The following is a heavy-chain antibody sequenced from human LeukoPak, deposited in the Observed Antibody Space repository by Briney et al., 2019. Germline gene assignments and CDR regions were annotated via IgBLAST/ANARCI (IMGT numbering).Heavy chain of an antibody. Sequence: GGSLRLSCAASGFTFSKAWMSWVRQAPGKGLEWVSHITTSGSSKYYADPMKGRFTISRDNAKNSLYLQMNSLRADDTAVYYCARTAYDSSGYYTIDYWGQGTLVTVSS. D-gene: IGHD3-22*01. CDR2: ITTSGSSK. V-gene: IGHV3-11*04. CDR3: ARTAYDSSGYYTIDY. CDR1: GFTFSKAW. J-gene: IGHJ4*02.